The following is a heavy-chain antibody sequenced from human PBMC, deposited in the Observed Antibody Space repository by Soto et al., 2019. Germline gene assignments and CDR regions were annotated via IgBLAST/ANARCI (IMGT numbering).Heavy chain of an antibody. CDR3: TRVPPPQYYDILTDYYEDAFDI. Sequence: GASVKVSCKASGYTFTKYHMHWVRQAPGQGLEWMGKINPSGGSTSYAQKFQGRVTMTRDTSTSTVYMELRSLRSEDTAVYYCTRVPPPQYYDILTDYYEDAFDIWGQGTMVTVSS. CDR2: INPSGGST. J-gene: IGHJ3*02. D-gene: IGHD3-9*01. CDR1: GYTFTKYH. V-gene: IGHV1-46*01.